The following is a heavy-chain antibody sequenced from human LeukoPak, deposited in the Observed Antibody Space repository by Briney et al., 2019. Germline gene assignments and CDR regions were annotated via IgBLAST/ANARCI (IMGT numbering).Heavy chain of an antibody. V-gene: IGHV4-59*08. J-gene: IGHJ6*02. CDR2: IYYGGST. Sequence: SEPQSLICTVSGRSISSYYWSWLRQPPGKGLEWIGYIYYGGSTKYNPTPKRRVTMSVDTSKHQLSLKLSYVTAADTAVYYCARQMTTVTSYYYYDGLDVWGQGTTVTVSS. D-gene: IGHD4-17*01. CDR3: ARQMTTVTSYYYYDGLDV. CDR1: GRSISSYY.